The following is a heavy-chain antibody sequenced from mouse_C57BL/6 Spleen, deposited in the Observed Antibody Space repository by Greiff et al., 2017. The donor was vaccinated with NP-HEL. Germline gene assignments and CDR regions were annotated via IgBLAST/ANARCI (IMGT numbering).Heavy chain of an antibody. CDR2: IYPGDGDT. CDR3: ARGGVLLPYFDV. D-gene: IGHD1-1*01. V-gene: IGHV1-80*01. Sequence: QVQLQQSGAELVKPGASVKISCKASGYAFSSYWMNWVKQRPGKGLEWIGQIYPGDGDTNYNGKFKGKATLTADKSSSTAYMQLSSLTSEDSAVYFCARGGVLLPYFDVWGTGTTVTVSS. CDR1: GYAFSSYW. J-gene: IGHJ1*03.